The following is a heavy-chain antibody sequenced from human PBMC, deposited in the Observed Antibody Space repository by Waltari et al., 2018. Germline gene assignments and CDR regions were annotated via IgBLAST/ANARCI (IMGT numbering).Heavy chain of an antibody. V-gene: IGHV4-38-2*01. Sequence: QVQLHESGPGLVRPSEPVSLTCDVSGYSIINGLYWGWIRPPPGKGLEWIANIYYSGTTYYNPSLRSRVTISVDTSKNLFSLKLRSVTAADTAIYYCARMDFWSGYDYWGPGTLLSVSS. CDR3: ARMDFWSGYDY. CDR2: IYYSGTT. CDR1: GYSIINGLY. J-gene: IGHJ4*02. D-gene: IGHD3-3*01.